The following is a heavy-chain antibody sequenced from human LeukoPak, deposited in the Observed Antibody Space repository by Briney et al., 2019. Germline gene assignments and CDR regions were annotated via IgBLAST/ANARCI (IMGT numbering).Heavy chain of an antibody. CDR1: GFTFSSYA. CDR2: ISYDGSNK. CDR3: ARGTTVTSDY. Sequence: GGSLRLSCAASGFTFSSYAMHWVRQAPGKGLEWVAVISYDGSNKYYADSVKGRFTISRDNSKNTLYLQMNSLRAENTAVYYCARGTTVTSDYWGQGTLVTVSS. D-gene: IGHD4-17*01. V-gene: IGHV3-30-3*01. J-gene: IGHJ4*02.